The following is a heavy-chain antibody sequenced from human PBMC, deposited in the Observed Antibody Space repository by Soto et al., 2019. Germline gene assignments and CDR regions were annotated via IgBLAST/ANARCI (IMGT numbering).Heavy chain of an antibody. CDR3: ARDRVGATHFVY. CDR1: SISTYY. CDR2: IYYLGRT. D-gene: IGHD1-26*01. V-gene: IGHV4-59*01. J-gene: IGHJ4*01. Sequence: SETLSITCTVDSISTYYWNWIRQTPGKGLEWIGYIYYLGRTNYNRSLKSRVTISIDMSKNQFSLRLNSVTAADTAVYYCARDRVGATHFVYWCHGALVSVS.